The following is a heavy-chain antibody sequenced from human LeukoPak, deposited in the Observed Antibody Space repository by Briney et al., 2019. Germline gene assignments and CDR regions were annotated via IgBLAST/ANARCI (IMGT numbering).Heavy chain of an antibody. CDR3: ARGGNPGSFFDY. D-gene: IGHD3-10*01. CDR1: GLTFNIYW. V-gene: IGHV3-74*01. Sequence: PGGSLRLSCTASGLTFNIYWMHWVRQAPGKGLVWVSRIDAGGSGTIYADSVKGRFTISRDNANNAVYLQMDSLRAEDTAVYYCARGGNPGSFFDYWGQGTLVTVPS. CDR2: IDAGGSGT. J-gene: IGHJ4*02.